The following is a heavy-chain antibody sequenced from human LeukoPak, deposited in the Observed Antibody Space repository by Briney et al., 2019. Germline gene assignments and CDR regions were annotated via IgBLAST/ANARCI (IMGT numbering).Heavy chain of an antibody. D-gene: IGHD3-10*01. V-gene: IGHV4-39*07. CDR3: ARDLRDYYGSGSYYYYYYYYMDV. J-gene: IGHJ6*03. CDR1: GGSISSSSYY. Sequence: SEALSLTCTVSGGSISSSSYYWGWIRQPPGRGLEYIGRIYYSGSTYYNPSLKSRVTISVDTSKNQFSLKLSSVTAADTAVYYCARDLRDYYGSGSYYYYYYYYMDVWGKGTTVTVSS. CDR2: IYYSGST.